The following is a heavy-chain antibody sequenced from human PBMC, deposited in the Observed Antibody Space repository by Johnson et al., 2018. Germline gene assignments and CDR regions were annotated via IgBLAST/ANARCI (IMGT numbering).Heavy chain of an antibody. CDR3: GRGHYGLDV. J-gene: IGHJ6*02. CDR1: GFTLNLHW. Sequence: VQLQESGGGLVQXGRSLRLXCVASGFTLNLHWMSWVRQAPGKGLEWVASINQDGSQNIYVDSVKGRVTISRENAKNSLYLVMDSLRVEDTAVYYCGRGHYGLDVWGQGTTVIVSS. CDR2: INQDGSQN. V-gene: IGHV3-7*01.